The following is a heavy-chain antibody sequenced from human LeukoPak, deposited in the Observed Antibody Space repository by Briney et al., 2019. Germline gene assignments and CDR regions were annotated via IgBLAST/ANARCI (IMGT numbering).Heavy chain of an antibody. Sequence: PSETLSLTCTVSGGSISSYYWSWIRQPPGKGLEWIGYIYYSGSTNYNPSLKSRVTISVDTSKNQFSLKLSSVTAADTAVYYCARHISSGGTYAHFESRGRGTLVTVSS. CDR2: IYYSGST. D-gene: IGHD1-26*01. V-gene: IGHV4-59*08. CDR3: ARHISSGGTYAHFES. J-gene: IGHJ4*02. CDR1: GGSISSYY.